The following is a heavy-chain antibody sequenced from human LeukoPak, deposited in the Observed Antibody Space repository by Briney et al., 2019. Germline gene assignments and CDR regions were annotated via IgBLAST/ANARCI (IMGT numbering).Heavy chain of an antibody. Sequence: GGSLRLSCAASGFTFSSYGMRWVRQAPGKGLEWVAFIRYDGSNKYYADSVKGRFTISRDNSKNTLYLQMNSLRAEDTAVYYCAKDGGSGSYTYFTHYYYYYMDVWGKGTTVTVSS. CDR1: GFTFSSYG. CDR2: IRYDGSNK. CDR3: AKDGGSGSYTYFTHYYYYYMDV. D-gene: IGHD3-10*01. J-gene: IGHJ6*03. V-gene: IGHV3-30*02.